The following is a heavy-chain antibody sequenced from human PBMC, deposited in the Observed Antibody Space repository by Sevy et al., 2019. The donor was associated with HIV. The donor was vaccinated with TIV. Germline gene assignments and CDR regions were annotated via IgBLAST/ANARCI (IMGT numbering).Heavy chain of an antibody. CDR2: FDPEDGDT. J-gene: IGHJ4*02. Sequence: ASVKVSCKVSGYTLTKLDMHWVRQAPGKGLEWMGGFDPEDGDTFYAQKFQGRVTMTEDTSTDTAYMELGSLRSEDTAVYYCTTMEYYHNIIGSSSGDYWGQGTLVTVSS. CDR1: GYTLTKLD. D-gene: IGHD3-22*01. V-gene: IGHV1-24*01. CDR3: TTMEYYHNIIGSSSGDY.